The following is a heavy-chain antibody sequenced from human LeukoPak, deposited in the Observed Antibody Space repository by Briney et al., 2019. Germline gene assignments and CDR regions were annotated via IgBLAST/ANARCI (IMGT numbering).Heavy chain of an antibody. D-gene: IGHD4-11*01. V-gene: IGHV4-34*01. CDR3: ARDRVQDYSKVSYFDY. Sequence: SETLSLTCAVFGGSFSGSYWSWIRQPPGKGLEWIGEINHSGSTNYNPSLKSRVTISVDKSKNQFSLKLSSVTAADTAVYYCARDRVQDYSKVSYFDYWGQGTLVTVSS. CDR2: INHSGST. J-gene: IGHJ4*02. CDR1: GGSFSGSY.